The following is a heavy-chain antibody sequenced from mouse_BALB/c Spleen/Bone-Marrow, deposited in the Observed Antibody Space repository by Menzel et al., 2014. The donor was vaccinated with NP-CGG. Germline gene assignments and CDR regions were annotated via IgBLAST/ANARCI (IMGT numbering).Heavy chain of an antibody. CDR1: GYTFTSYW. J-gene: IGHJ4*01. V-gene: IGHV1-69*02. D-gene: IGHD2-3*01. Sequence: QVHVKQSGAELVKPGAPVKLSCKASGYTFTSYWMNWVKRRPGRGLEWIGRIDPSDSETHYNQKFKDKATLTVDKSSSTAYIQLSSLTSEDSAVYYCARALGDGYYYAMDYWGQGTSVTVSS. CDR2: IDPSDSET. CDR3: ARALGDGYYYAMDY.